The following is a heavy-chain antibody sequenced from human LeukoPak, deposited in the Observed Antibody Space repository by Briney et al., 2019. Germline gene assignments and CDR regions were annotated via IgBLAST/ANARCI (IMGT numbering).Heavy chain of an antibody. J-gene: IGHJ4*02. CDR2: VYYTGIT. Sequence: SETLSLICTVSGGSITSNSFYWGWIRQPPGKGLEWIGTVYYTGITHYNPSLMSRITISVDTSKSQFSLDLNSVTAADTAVYYCARHGILTDHSVRYWGQGILVTVSS. D-gene: IGHD3-9*01. V-gene: IGHV4-39*01. CDR1: GGSITSNSFY. CDR3: ARHGILTDHSVRY.